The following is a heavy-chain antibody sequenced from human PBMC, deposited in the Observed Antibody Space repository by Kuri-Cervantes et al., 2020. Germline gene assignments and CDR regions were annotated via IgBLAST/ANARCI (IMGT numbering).Heavy chain of an antibody. CDR2: IYYSGST. Sequence: GSLRLSCTVSGGSVSSGSDYWSWIRQHPGKGLEWIGYIYYSGSTNYSPSLKSRVTISVGMSKNQFSLKLSSVTAADTAVYYCARTRYDILTGYFYYYYGMDVWGQGTTVTVSS. V-gene: IGHV4-61*01. J-gene: IGHJ6*02. CDR3: ARTRYDILTGYFYYYYGMDV. CDR1: GGSVSSGSDY. D-gene: IGHD3-9*01.